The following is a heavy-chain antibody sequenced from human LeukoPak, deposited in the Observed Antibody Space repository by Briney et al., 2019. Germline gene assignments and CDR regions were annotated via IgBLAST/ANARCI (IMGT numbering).Heavy chain of an antibody. J-gene: IGHJ4*02. CDR1: GFTFSNFW. D-gene: IGHD4-17*01. CDR2: IKTKSDGGTT. Sequence: GGSLRLSCAASGFTFSNFWMSWVRQAPGKGLEWVGRIKTKSDGGTTDYAAPVKGRFTISRDDSENTLYLQVNSLKTEDTAVYYCTTLDNYGDRWGQGTLVTVSS. V-gene: IGHV3-15*01. CDR3: TTLDNYGDR.